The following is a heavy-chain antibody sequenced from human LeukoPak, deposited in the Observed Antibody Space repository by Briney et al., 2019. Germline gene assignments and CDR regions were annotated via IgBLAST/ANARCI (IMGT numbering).Heavy chain of an antibody. D-gene: IGHD7-27*01. Sequence: ASVKVSCKASGYTFTSYYMHWVRQAPGQGLEWMGIINPSGGSTSYAQKFQGRVTMTRDMSASTVYMELSSLRSEDTAVYYCARERQTGDQDYWGQGTLVTVSS. CDR2: INPSGGST. CDR3: ARERQTGDQDY. J-gene: IGHJ4*02. V-gene: IGHV1-46*01. CDR1: GYTFTSYY.